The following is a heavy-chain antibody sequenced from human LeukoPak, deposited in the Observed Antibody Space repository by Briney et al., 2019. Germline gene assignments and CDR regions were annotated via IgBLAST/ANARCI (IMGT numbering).Heavy chain of an antibody. V-gene: IGHV4-59*01. D-gene: IGHD3-22*01. CDR2: IYYSGST. J-gene: IGHJ4*02. CDR3: ARVGYYYDSSGYHYFFDY. Sequence: PSETLSLTCTVSGGSISTYYWSWVRQPPGKGLEWIGYIYYSGSTNYNPSLKSRVTTSVDTSKNQFSLKLSSATAADTAVYYCARVGYYYDSSGYHYFFDYWGQGTLVTVSS. CDR1: GGSISTYY.